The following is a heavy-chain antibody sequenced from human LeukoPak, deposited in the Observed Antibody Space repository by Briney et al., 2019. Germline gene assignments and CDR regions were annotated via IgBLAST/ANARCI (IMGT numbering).Heavy chain of an antibody. CDR2: ISGSGHDI. CDR1: GFTFSDSY. J-gene: IGHJ4*02. Sequence: PGGSLRLSCAASGFTFSDSYTTWVRQAPGKGVEWVAYISGSGHDINYSDSVKGRFTISRDNAKDSLYLQMNSLRAQDTAVYYCARANSLGYWGQGTLVTVPS. D-gene: IGHD2/OR15-2a*01. V-gene: IGHV3-11*06. CDR3: ARANSLGY.